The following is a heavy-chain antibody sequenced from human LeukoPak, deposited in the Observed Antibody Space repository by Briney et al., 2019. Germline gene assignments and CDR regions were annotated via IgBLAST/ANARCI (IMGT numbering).Heavy chain of an antibody. CDR3: ARDPTRGGYSGYVGYYFDY. Sequence: PGRSLRLSCAASGFTFSSYDMHWVRQAPGKGLEWVAVISYDGSNKYYADSVKGRFTISRDNSKNTLYLQMNSLRAEDTAVYYCARDPTRGGYSGYVGYYFDYWGQGTLVTVSS. CDR1: GFTFSSYD. J-gene: IGHJ4*02. V-gene: IGHV3-30-3*01. CDR2: ISYDGSNK. D-gene: IGHD5-12*01.